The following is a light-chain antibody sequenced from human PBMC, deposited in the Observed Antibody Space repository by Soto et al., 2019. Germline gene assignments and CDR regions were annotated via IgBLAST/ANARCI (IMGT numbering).Light chain of an antibody. CDR1: ETIGRAY. V-gene: IGKV3-20*01. J-gene: IGKJ2*01. CDR3: HQYATSPFT. Sequence: IVLTQSPGTLSLSPGERATVSCRASETIGRAYFAWYQHRPGRTPRLVLSATSNRAAGIPDRFGGSGSGADFTLTVSGGEPEDVAVYYCHQYATSPFTFGQGTKLEI. CDR2: ATS.